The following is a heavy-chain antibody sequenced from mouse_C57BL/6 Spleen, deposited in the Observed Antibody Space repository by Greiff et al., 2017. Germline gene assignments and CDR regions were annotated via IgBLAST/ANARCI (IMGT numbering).Heavy chain of an antibody. D-gene: IGHD3-1*01. CDR3: ARILGYYAMDY. CDR1: GFTFSDYG. J-gene: IGHJ4*01. V-gene: IGHV5-17*01. Sequence: EVKLMESGGGLVKPGGSLKLSCAASGFTFSDYGMHWVRQAPEKGLEWVAYISSGSSTIYYADTVKGRFTISRDNAKNTLFLQMTSLRSEDTAMDYCARILGYYAMDYWGQGTSVTVSS. CDR2: ISSGSSTI.